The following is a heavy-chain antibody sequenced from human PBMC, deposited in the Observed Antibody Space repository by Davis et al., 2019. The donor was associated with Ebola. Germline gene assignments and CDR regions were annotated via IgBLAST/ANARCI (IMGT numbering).Heavy chain of an antibody. D-gene: IGHD2-2*01. J-gene: IGHJ3*02. V-gene: IGHV1-2*04. CDR1: GYTFTDYY. CDR2: INPNSGST. CDR3: ARVRSTTSSNDAFDI. Sequence: ASVTVSCKASGYTFTDYYMHWVRQAPGQGLEWMGWINPNSGSTNYAQKFEAWVTMTRDTSISTVYMELSRLRSDDTALYYCARVRSTTSSNDAFDIWGQGTMITVSS.